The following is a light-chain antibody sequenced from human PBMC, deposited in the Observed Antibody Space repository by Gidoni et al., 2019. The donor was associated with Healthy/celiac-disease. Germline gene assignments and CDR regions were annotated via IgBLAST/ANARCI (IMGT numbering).Light chain of an antibody. CDR3: QQSYSTPRVT. V-gene: IGKV1-39*01. CDR1: QSISSY. CDR2: AAS. Sequence: LQMTQSPSSLSASVGDRVTITCRASQSISSYLNWYQQKPGRAPKLLIYAASSLQSGVPSRFSGSGSGTDFTLTISSLQPEDFATYYCQQSYSTPRVTFGQXTKLEIK. J-gene: IGKJ2*01.